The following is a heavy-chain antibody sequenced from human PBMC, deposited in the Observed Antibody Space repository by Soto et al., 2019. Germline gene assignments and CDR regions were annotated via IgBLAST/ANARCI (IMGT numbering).Heavy chain of an antibody. CDR1: GFTFSSYG. D-gene: IGHD6-19*01. CDR2: ISYDGSNK. CDR3: AKDSYSSGWTPVQYYYYYHGMDV. Sequence: QVQLVESGGGVVQPGRSLRLSCAASGFTFSSYGMHWVRQAPGKGLEWVAVISYDGSNKYYADSVKGRFTISRDNSKNTLYLQMNSLRAEDTAVYYCAKDSYSSGWTPVQYYYYYHGMDVWGQGTTVTVSS. V-gene: IGHV3-30*18. J-gene: IGHJ6*02.